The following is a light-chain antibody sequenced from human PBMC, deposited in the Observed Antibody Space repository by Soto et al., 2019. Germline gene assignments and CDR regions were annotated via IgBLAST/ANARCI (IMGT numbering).Light chain of an antibody. CDR2: KAF. Sequence: EVVLTQSPLSLPVTLGQTVCVSCRSSRSLVDSDGSTWLHWLHQRPGKFPRLLIYKAFNRDSGVPDRFSGSGSGTEFILSINNLQPEDFASYFCLQVYSFPRTFGLGTKVDIK. J-gene: IGKJ1*01. V-gene: IGKV2-30*01. CDR3: LQVYSFPRT. CDR1: RSLVDSDGSTW.